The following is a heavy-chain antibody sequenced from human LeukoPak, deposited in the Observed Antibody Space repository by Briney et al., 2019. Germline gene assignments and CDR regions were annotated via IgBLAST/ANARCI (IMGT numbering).Heavy chain of an antibody. Sequence: GGSLRLSCAAPGFTFSSYEMNWVRQAPGKGLEWVSYISSSGSTIYYADSVKGRFTISRDNAKNSLYLQMNSLRAEDTAVYYCASRGYSYGYIYYYYMDVWGKGTTVTVSS. CDR3: ASRGYSYGYIYYYYMDV. V-gene: IGHV3-48*03. J-gene: IGHJ6*03. CDR1: GFTFSSYE. CDR2: ISSSGSTI. D-gene: IGHD5-18*01.